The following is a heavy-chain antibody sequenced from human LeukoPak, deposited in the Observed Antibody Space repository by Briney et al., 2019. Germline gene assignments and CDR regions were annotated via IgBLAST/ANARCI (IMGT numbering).Heavy chain of an antibody. CDR1: GFTFSSYG. CDR2: ISCDGSNK. V-gene: IGHV3-30*18. CDR3: AKGSAYPDN. Sequence: HAGGSLRLSCAASGFTFSSYGMHWVRQAPGKGLEWVAVISCDGSNKYYADSVKGRFTISRDNSKNTLYLQMNSLRAEDTVVYYCAKGSAYPDNWGQGTLVTVSS. J-gene: IGHJ4*02.